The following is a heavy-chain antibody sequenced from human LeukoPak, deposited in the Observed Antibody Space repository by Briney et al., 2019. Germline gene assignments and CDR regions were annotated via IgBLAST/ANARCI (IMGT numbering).Heavy chain of an antibody. V-gene: IGHV3-23*01. CDR1: GFTFSSYA. D-gene: IGHD3-9*01. J-gene: IGHJ4*02. CDR2: ISGSGGST. Sequence: GGFLRLSCAASGFTFSSYAMSWVRQAPGKGLEWVSAISGSGGSTYYADSVKGRFTISRDNSKNPLYLQMNSLRAEDTAVYYCAKAPHDILTGYSQTTYYFDYWGQGTLVTVSS. CDR3: AKAPHDILTGYSQTTYYFDY.